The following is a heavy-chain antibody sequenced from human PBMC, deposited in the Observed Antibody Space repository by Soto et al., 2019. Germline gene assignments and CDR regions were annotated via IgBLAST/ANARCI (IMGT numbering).Heavy chain of an antibody. J-gene: IGHJ4*02. V-gene: IGHV4-31*03. CDR2: ISYSGST. D-gene: IGHD3-10*01. CDR1: GGSISSGGNY. CDR3: ARWYGSEVFDY. Sequence: SETLSLTYTVSGGSISSGGNYWNWIRQHPGKGLEWIGSISYSGSTYYNPSLRSRVTISVDTSKNQFSLKLSSVTAADTAVYYCARWYGSEVFDYWGQGTLVTVSS.